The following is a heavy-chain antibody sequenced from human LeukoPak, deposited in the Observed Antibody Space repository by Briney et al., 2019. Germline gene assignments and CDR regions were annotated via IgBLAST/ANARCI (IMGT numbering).Heavy chain of an antibody. J-gene: IGHJ4*02. CDR2: ISSDSTTI. V-gene: IGHV3-48*04. Sequence: GGSLRLSCTGSGFTFGTFSMNWIRQAPGKGPEWISYISSDSTTIQYADSVKGRFITTRDNTKNSLHLQLSNLRVEDTALYYCARGTGTYYYWGQGALVSVSS. CDR3: ARGTGTYYY. D-gene: IGHD1-26*01. CDR1: GFTFGTFS.